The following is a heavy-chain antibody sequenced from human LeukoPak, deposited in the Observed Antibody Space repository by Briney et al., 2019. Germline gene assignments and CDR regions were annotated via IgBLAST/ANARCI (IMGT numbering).Heavy chain of an antibody. Sequence: GGSLRLSCAASGFTFSSYAMHWVRQAPGKGLEWVAVISYDGSNKYYADSVKGRFTISRDNSKNTLYLQMNSLRAEDTAVYYCAKDNTAMVSYYYYYMDVWGKGTTVTVSS. V-gene: IGHV3-30-3*01. CDR1: GFTFSSYA. D-gene: IGHD5-18*01. J-gene: IGHJ6*03. CDR2: ISYDGSNK. CDR3: AKDNTAMVSYYYYYMDV.